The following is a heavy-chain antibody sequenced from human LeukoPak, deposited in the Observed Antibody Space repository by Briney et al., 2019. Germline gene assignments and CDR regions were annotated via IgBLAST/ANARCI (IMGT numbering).Heavy chain of an antibody. V-gene: IGHV3-11*01. CDR2: ISSSGNII. Sequence: GGSLRLSCAASGFTFSDYYMNWTRQAPGKGLEWVSYISSSGNIIYYADSVKGRFTISRDKTMNSLYLQMSSLRAEDTAVYYCARETLGVTAFDIWGQGTMVTVSS. J-gene: IGHJ3*02. CDR1: GFTFSDYY. CDR3: ARETLGVTAFDI. D-gene: IGHD2-21*02.